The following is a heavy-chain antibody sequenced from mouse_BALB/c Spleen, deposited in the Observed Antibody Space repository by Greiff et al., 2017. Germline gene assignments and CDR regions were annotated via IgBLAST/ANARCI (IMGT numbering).Heavy chain of an antibody. V-gene: IGHV1-9*01. CDR3: AREEWGLLRAY. CDR1: GYTFSSYW. D-gene: IGHD1-1*01. Sequence: VKLQQSGAELMKPGASVKISCKATGYTFSSYWIEWVKQRPGHGLEWIGEILPGSGSTNYNEKFKGKATFTADTSSNTAYMQLSSLTSEDSAVYYCAREEWGLLRAYWGQGTLVTVSA. CDR2: ILPGSGST. J-gene: IGHJ3*01.